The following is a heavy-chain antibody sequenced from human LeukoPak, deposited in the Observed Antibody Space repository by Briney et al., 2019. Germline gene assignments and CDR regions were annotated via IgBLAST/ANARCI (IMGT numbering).Heavy chain of an antibody. V-gene: IGHV4-34*01. CDR2: INLSGST. D-gene: IGHD3-22*01. J-gene: IGHJ4*02. CDR3: ARCYYDSSGYIDY. CDR1: GGSISTYY. Sequence: MSSETLSLTCTVSGGSISTYYWSWIRQPAGKGLEWIGEINLSGSTNYNPSLKSRVTISVDTSKNQFSLKLSSVTAADTAVYYCARCYYDSSGYIDYWGQGTLVTVSS.